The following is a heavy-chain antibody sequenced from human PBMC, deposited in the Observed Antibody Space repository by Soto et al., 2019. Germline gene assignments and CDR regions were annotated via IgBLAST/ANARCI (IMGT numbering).Heavy chain of an antibody. D-gene: IGHD2-15*01. Sequence: QLQLQESGPGLVKPSETLSLICTVSGGSISSSGFSWAWIRQPPGKGLEWIGDISYGGSTYYSPSFKSRGTISVDTSKSQFSLSLSSVTAADTAVYYCARHDRGGTRKYYFDFWGQGILVTVSS. CDR1: GGSISSSGFS. CDR2: ISYGGST. V-gene: IGHV4-39*01. CDR3: ARHDRGGTRKYYFDF. J-gene: IGHJ4*02.